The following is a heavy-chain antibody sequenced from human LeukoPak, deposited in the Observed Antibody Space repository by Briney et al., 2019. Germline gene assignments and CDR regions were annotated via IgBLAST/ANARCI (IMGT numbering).Heavy chain of an antibody. V-gene: IGHV3-48*01. CDR2: ISSSSTI. Sequence: GGSLRLSCAASGFTFSSYSMNWVRQAPGKGLEWVSYISSSSTIYYADSVKGRFTISRDNAKNSLYLQMNSLRAEDTAVYYCARVRDSYYYYMDVWGKGTTVTVSS. CDR3: ARVRDSYYYYMDV. J-gene: IGHJ6*03. CDR1: GFTFSSYS.